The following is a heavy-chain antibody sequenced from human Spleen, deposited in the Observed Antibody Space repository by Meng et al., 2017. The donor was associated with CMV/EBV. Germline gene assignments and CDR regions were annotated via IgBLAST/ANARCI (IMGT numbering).Heavy chain of an antibody. CDR2: ISSSSSYI. CDR3: VRDGGGIKKYGMDV. J-gene: IGHJ6*02. Sequence: GESLKISCAASGFIFSSYNMKWVRQAPGKGLEWVSSISSSSSYIYYADSVKGRFTISRDNAKNSLYLQMSSLRAEDTALYYCVRDGGGIKKYGMDVWGQGTTVTVSS. CDR1: GFIFSSYN. D-gene: IGHD3-16*01. V-gene: IGHV3-21*01.